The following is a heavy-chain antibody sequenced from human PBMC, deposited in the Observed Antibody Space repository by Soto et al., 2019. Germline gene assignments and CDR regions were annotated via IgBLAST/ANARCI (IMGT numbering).Heavy chain of an antibody. CDR2: IYPDDNT. Sequence: XGSLRISGAASGLSVIGSDMNWFRQSPQKGLEWISVIYPDDNTYYAESVRCRFTLSKDSSRNTVSLQMNSLRAEDTAVYYCARLPGAFYYDNSDYDFHDDWGQGTMVTVSS. V-gene: IGHV3-53*01. J-gene: IGHJ4*02. CDR1: GLSVIGSD. D-gene: IGHD3-22*01. CDR3: ARLPGAFYYDNSDYDFHDD.